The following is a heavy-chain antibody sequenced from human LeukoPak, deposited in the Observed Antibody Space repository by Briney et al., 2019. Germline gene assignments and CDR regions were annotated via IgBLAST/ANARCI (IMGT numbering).Heavy chain of an antibody. D-gene: IGHD5-24*01. CDR1: GFSFSRDG. V-gene: IGHV3-33*06. CDR2: IWYERSNK. J-gene: IGHJ4*02. Sequence: PRGALTLSCSASGFSFSRDGKPGGRQAPKKGLQGGGGIWYERSNKYYADSVKGRFTISRDNSKNTLYLQMNSLRAEDTAVYYCAKDRYRLDGYNLVHFDYGGQGTLVTVSA. CDR3: AKDRYRLDGYNLVHFDY.